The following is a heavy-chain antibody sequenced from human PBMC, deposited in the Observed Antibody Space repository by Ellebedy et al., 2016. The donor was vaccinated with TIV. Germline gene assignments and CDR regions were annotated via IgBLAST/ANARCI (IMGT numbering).Heavy chain of an antibody. CDR3: ARAGSSGWSYYYYGMDV. CDR1: GFTFSSYW. D-gene: IGHD6-19*01. Sequence: GESLKISXAASGFTFSSYWMHWVRQAPGKGLVWVSRINSDGSSTSYADSVKGRFTISRDNAKNTLYLQMNSLRAEDTAVYYCARAGSSGWSYYYYGMDVWGQGTTVTVSS. J-gene: IGHJ6*02. CDR2: INSDGSST. V-gene: IGHV3-74*01.